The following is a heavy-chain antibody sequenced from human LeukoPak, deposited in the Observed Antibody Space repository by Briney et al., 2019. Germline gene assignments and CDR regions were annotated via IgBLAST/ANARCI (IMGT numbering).Heavy chain of an antibody. J-gene: IGHJ5*02. CDR2: IYYCGST. D-gene: IGHD2-21*02. Sequence: PSETLSLTCTVSGGSINSYYWSWIRQPPGKGLEWNGYIYYCGSTNYRPPLESRVTISVDTSKNQLSLKLSSVTAADPALYYCARDGGECGGDCYSGLDPGGQGTLVTVS. V-gene: IGHV4-59*01. CDR1: GGSINSYY. CDR3: ARDGGECGGDCYSGLDP.